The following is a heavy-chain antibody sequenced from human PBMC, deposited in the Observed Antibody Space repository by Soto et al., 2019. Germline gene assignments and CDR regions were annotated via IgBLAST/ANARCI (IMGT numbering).Heavy chain of an antibody. D-gene: IGHD4-4*01. CDR3: GRLHDY. Sequence: SETLSLTCTVSGCSISSGGYYWGWIRQPPGKGLEWIGSIYYSGSTYYNPSLKSRVTISIDRSKNQFSLKLSSVTAADTCVYYYGRLHDYWGRGILVTVSS. CDR1: GCSISSGGYY. CDR2: IYYSGST. V-gene: IGHV4-39*03. J-gene: IGHJ4*02.